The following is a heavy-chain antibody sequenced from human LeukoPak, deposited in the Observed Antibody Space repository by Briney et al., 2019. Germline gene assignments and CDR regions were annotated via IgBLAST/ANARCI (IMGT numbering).Heavy chain of an antibody. J-gene: IGHJ4*02. CDR2: IYYSGST. CDR1: GGSISSGDYY. D-gene: IGHD1-7*01. CDR3: ARDHRITGTTD. Sequence: SETLSLTCTVSGGSISSGDYYWSWLRQPPGKGLEWIGYIYYSGSTYYNPSLKSRVTISVDTPKNQFSLKLSSVTAADTAVYHCARDHRITGTTDWGQGTLVTVSS. V-gene: IGHV4-30-4*01.